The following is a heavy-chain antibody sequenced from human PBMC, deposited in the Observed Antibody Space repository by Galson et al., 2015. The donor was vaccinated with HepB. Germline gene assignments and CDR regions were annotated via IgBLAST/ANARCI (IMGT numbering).Heavy chain of an antibody. J-gene: IGHJ4*02. CDR2: IYYSGST. V-gene: IGHV4-59*12. CDR3: ARFRENYDFWSGYWDY. CDR1: GGSISSYY. D-gene: IGHD3-3*01. Sequence: LSLTCTVSGGSISSYYWSWIRQPPGKGLEWIGYIYYSGSTNYNPSLKSRVTISVDTSKNQFSLKLSSVTAADTAVYYCARFRENYDFWSGYWDYWGQGTLVTVSS.